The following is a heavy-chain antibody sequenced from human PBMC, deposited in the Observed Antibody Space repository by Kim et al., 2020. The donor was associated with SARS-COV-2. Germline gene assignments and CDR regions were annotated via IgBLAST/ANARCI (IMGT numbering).Heavy chain of an antibody. CDR1: GFTFRSNW. D-gene: IGHD6-19*01. Sequence: GGSLRLSCAASGFTFRSNWMHWVRQAPGKGPVWVSRINSDGSTTTYADSVKGRFTISRDNAKNTLYLQMNSLRVEDTAVYHCAAVTGTVNWGQGTLVIVPS. V-gene: IGHV3-74*01. CDR3: AAVTGTVN. CDR2: INSDGSTT. J-gene: IGHJ4*02.